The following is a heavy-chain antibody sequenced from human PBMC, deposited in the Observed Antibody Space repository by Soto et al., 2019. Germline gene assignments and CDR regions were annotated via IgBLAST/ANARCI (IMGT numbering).Heavy chain of an antibody. D-gene: IGHD3-22*01. CDR3: ARRSGGSSGYYFRPRNAFDI. CDR2: IDPSDSYT. Sequence: GESLKISCKGSGYSFTSYWISWVRQMPGKGLEWMGRIDPSDSYTNYSPSFQGHVTISADKSISTAYLQWSSLKASDTAMYYCARRSGGSSGYYFRPRNAFDIWGQGTMVTVSS. J-gene: IGHJ3*02. V-gene: IGHV5-10-1*01. CDR1: GYSFTSYW.